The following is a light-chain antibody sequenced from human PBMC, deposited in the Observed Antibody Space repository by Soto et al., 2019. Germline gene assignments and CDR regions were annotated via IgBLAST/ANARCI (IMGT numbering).Light chain of an antibody. CDR2: RAS. V-gene: IGKV1-5*03. CDR3: QQYNNWPLT. CDR1: HSINSW. J-gene: IGKJ5*01. Sequence: DTQMTQSPSTLSASVGDRVTITCRASHSINSWLAWYQQKPGKAPRLLIHRASTLDSGVPSRFSGSGSGTEFTLTISSLQSEDFATYCCQQYNNWPLTFGPGTRLEI.